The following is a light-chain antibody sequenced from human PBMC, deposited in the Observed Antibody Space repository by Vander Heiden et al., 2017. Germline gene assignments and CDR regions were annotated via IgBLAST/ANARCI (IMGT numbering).Light chain of an antibody. CDR3: RQALETRFT. Sequence: DIVMTQSPLSLPVTPGEPASISCRSSQSLLHSNGYNYLDWYLQKSGQSPQLLIYLGSNRASGVPDRFSASGSGTDFTLKISRVDAEDVGVYYCRQALETRFTFGHGTKVDIK. J-gene: IGKJ3*01. CDR1: QSLLHSNGYNY. CDR2: LGS. V-gene: IGKV2-28*01.